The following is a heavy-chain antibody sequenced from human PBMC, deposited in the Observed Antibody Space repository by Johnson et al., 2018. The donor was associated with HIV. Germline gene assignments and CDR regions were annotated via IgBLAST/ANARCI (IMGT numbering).Heavy chain of an antibody. CDR3: ARDGESQQLPLGDAFDV. D-gene: IGHD6-13*01. Sequence: VQLVESGGGVVQPGGSLRLSCAASGFTFSSYGMHWVRQAPGKGLEWVAVISYDGSNKYYADSVKGRFTISRDNSKNTLYLQMSILKVEDTAMYYCARDGESQQLPLGDAFDVWGQGTMVIVSS. J-gene: IGHJ3*01. CDR1: GFTFSSYG. CDR2: ISYDGSNK. V-gene: IGHV3-30*19.